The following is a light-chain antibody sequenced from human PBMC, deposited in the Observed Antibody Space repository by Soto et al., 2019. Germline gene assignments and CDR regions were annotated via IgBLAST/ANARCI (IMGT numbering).Light chain of an antibody. J-gene: IGKJ2*01. CDR1: QGISTY. V-gene: IGKV1-39*01. Sequence: DIQMTQSPSSLSASVGDRVTITCQASQGISTYLVWYQQRQGRAPKLLIYDASSLLSGVPSRFSGSGSGTDFTLTISSLQPEDFATYYCQQSYRTPYTFGQGTKLETK. CDR2: DAS. CDR3: QQSYRTPYT.